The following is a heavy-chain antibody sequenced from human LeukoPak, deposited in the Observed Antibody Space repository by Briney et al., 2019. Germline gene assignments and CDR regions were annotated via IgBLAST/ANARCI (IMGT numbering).Heavy chain of an antibody. V-gene: IGHV4-34*01. CDR2: INHSGST. Sequence: PSETLSLTCAVYGGSFSGYYWSWIRQPPGKGLEWIGEINHSGSTNYNPSLKSRVTISVDTSKNQFSLKLSSVTAADTAVYYCARRPQWRRSNWFDPWGQGTLVTVSS. J-gene: IGHJ5*02. CDR3: ARRPQWRRSNWFDP. CDR1: GGSFSGYY. D-gene: IGHD6-19*01.